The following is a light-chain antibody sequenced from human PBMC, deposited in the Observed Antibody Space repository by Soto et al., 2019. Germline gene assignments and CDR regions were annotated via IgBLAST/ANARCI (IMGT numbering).Light chain of an antibody. J-gene: IGKJ1*01. CDR1: QSVGTN. CDR3: QQYNNLPQP. Sequence: VMTLSSVTVSVTPGESVTLSCRASQSVGTNLAWYQQKPGQAPSLLIYGVSTRATGIPTRFSGSGSGRQFTLTISSLQSEDFAVYYCQQYNNLPQPFGQVGNV. V-gene: IGKV3-15*01. CDR2: GVS.